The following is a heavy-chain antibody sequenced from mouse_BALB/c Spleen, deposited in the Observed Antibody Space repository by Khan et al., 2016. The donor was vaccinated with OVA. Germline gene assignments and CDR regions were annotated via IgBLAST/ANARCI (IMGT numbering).Heavy chain of an antibody. V-gene: IGHV1-9*01. CDR2: ILPGTGSA. CDR3: ARGYFFDY. J-gene: IGHJ2*01. D-gene: IGHD1-1*01. CDR1: GYTFSSYW. Sequence: QVQLQQSGAELMKPGASVKISCKATGYTFSSYWIEWVKQRPGHGLEWIGEILPGTGSANYNEKFKGKATFTADTSSKTAYMHLSSLTSEDSAVYSCARGYFFDYWGQGTTLTVSS.